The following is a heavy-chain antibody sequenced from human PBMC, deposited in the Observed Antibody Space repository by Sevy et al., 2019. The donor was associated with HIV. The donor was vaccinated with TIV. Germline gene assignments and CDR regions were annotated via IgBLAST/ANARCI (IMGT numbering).Heavy chain of an antibody. V-gene: IGHV2-5*02. CDR2: IYWDDDT. J-gene: IGHJ4*02. Sequence: SGPTLVKPTQTLTLTCTFSGFSLSTSGVGVGWIRQPPGKALEWLALIYWDDDTRYSPSLKCRLNITKDTSTNQVVLTMTNMDPVDTATYFCAHRRMVRGVITAPFDYWGQGTLVTVSS. CDR1: GFSLSTSGVG. CDR3: AHRRMVRGVITAPFDY. D-gene: IGHD3-10*01.